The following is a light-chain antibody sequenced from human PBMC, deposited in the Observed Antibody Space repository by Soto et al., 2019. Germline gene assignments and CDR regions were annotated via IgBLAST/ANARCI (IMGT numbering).Light chain of an antibody. CDR1: QSISSD. V-gene: IGKV3-11*01. Sequence: EIVLTQSPATLSLSPGERATLSCRASQSISSDLAWYQQKPGQAPRLFIYDASNRVTGIPARFRGSGSGTDFTLTISTPEPEDFAVYYCQQRSSWPRTFGQGTKVEIK. CDR3: QQRSSWPRT. J-gene: IGKJ1*01. CDR2: DAS.